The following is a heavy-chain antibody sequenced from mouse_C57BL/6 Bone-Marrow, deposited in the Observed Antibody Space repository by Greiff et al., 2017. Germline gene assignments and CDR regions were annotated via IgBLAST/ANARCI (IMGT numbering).Heavy chain of an antibody. CDR3: TRRLLRFDY. Sequence: EVQLQQSGAELVRPGASLKLSCTASGFNIKDDYMHWVKQRPEQGLEWIGWIDPENGGTDYASKFQGKATITADTSSNTAYLQLSSLTSEDTAVYYCTRRLLRFDYWGQGTTLTVSS. CDR2: IDPENGGT. D-gene: IGHD1-1*01. CDR1: GFNIKDDY. J-gene: IGHJ2*01. V-gene: IGHV14-4*01.